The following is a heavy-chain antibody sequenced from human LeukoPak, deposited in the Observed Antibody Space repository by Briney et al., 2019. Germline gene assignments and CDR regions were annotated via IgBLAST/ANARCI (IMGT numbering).Heavy chain of an antibody. CDR1: GYTFTSYA. V-gene: IGHV7-4-1*02. J-gene: IGHJ5*02. CDR3: ARGVVPAAAYNWLDP. D-gene: IGHD2-2*01. CDR2: INTNTGNP. Sequence: ASVKVSCKASGYTFTSYAMNWVRQAPGQGLEWMGWINTNTGNPTYAQGFTGRFVFSLDTSVSTAYLQITSLKAEDTAVYYCARGVVPAAAYNWLDPWGQGTLVTVSS.